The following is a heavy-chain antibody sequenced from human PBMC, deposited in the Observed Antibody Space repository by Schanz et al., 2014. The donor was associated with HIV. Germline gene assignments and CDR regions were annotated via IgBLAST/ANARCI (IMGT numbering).Heavy chain of an antibody. CDR3: ARGRQDYDFWSGAHYYYAMDV. V-gene: IGHV1-69*01. Sequence: QVQLVQSGAEMKKPGASVKVSCKASGGTFSSYAISWVRQAPGQGLEWMGGIIPIFGTPNYAQKFQGRVTITADESTSAAYLELSSLRSEDTAVYYCARGRQDYDFWSGAHYYYAMDVWGQGTTVTVSS. J-gene: IGHJ6*02. D-gene: IGHD3-3*01. CDR1: GGTFSSYA. CDR2: IIPIFGTP.